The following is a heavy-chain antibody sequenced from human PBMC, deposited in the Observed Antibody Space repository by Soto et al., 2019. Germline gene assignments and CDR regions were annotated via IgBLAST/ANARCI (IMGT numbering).Heavy chain of an antibody. J-gene: IGHJ6*02. V-gene: IGHV3-48*03. CDR3: ARDRDELVGIFPYYYGMDV. CDR2: ISSSGRTT. Sequence: GGSLRLSCAAAGFTFSSYEMNWVRQAPGKGLEWVSYISSSGRTTYYADSVKGRFTISRDNAKNSLSLQMNSLRADDTAVYYCARDRDELVGIFPYYYGMDVWGQGTTVTVSS. D-gene: IGHD2-21*01. CDR1: GFTFSSYE.